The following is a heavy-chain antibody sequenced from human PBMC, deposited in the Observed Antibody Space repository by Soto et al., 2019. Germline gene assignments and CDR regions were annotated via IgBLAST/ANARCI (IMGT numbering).Heavy chain of an antibody. V-gene: IGHV1-2*04. CDR3: ARSNTPTVTAPSFDH. J-gene: IGHJ4*02. CDR1: GYSFTDYY. D-gene: IGHD2-21*02. CDR2: TNTNTGGT. Sequence: QVQLVQSGAEVKKPGASVKVSCKASGYSFTDYYMHWLRQAPGQGLEWMAWTNTNTGGTNYGQDFQGWVIVTRDTSISTAYMELRGLKSGDTAIYYCARSNTPTVTAPSFDHWGQGTLVSVSS.